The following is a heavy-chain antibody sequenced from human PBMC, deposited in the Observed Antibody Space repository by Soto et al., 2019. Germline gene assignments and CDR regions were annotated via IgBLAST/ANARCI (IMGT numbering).Heavy chain of an antibody. CDR1: GGSISSSSYY. J-gene: IGHJ6*02. Sequence: QLQLQESGPGLVKPSETLSLTCTVSGGSISSSSYYWGWIRQPPGKGLEWIGSIYYSGSTYYNPSLKSRVTISVDTSKNQFSLKLSSVTAADTAVYYCARITLVGATTRHYYYGMDVWGQGTTVTVSS. D-gene: IGHD1-26*01. V-gene: IGHV4-39*01. CDR2: IYYSGST. CDR3: ARITLVGATTRHYYYGMDV.